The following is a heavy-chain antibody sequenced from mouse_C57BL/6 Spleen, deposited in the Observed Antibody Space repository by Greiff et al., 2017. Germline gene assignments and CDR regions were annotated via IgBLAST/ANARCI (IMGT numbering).Heavy chain of an antibody. CDR2: LDPSASYT. D-gene: IGHD1-1*01. CDR1: GYTFTSYW. J-gene: IGHJ2*01. Sequence: QVQLQQPGAELVRPGTSVKLSCKASGYTFTSYWMHWVKQRPGQGLEWIGVLDPSASYTNYNQKFKGQATLTVDTSSSTADMLLSSLTSEDSAVYYCAGGHYGSLDWGQGTTLTVSS. CDR3: AGGHYGSLD. V-gene: IGHV1-59*01.